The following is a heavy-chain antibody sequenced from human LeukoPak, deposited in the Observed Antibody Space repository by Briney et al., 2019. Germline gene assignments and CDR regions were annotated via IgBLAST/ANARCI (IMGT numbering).Heavy chain of an antibody. CDR3: ARDDRYSYGDNDY. CDR2: ISTSSSAI. CDR1: GFSFSTYS. Sequence: GGSLRLSCAASGFSFSTYSMNWVRQAPGQGLEWIAYISTSSSAIHYADSVKGRFTISRDNAENSLYLQMNSLRAADTAVYYCARDDRYSYGDNDYWGQGTLVTVSS. D-gene: IGHD5-18*01. V-gene: IGHV3-48*04. J-gene: IGHJ4*02.